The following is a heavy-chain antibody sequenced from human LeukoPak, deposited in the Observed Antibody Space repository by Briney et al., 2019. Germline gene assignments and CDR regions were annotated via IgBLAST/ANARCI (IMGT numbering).Heavy chain of an antibody. CDR1: GGSISSGSYY. D-gene: IGHD3-3*01. J-gene: IGHJ5*02. CDR3: ARSPWYDFWSGYYTP. V-gene: IGHV4-61*02. Sequence: PSQTLSLTCTVSGGSISSGSYYWGWIRQPAGKGREWVGRIYTSGSTNYNPSLKSRVTISVDSSKIQFSLKLSSVTAADTAVYYCARSPWYDFWSGYYTPWGQGTLVTVSS. CDR2: IYTSGST.